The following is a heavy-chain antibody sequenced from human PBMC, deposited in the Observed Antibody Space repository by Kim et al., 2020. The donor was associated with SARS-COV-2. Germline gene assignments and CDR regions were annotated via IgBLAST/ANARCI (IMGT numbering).Heavy chain of an antibody. V-gene: IGHV3-13*01. D-gene: IGHD3-22*01. J-gene: IGHJ4*02. CDR3: ARGGYDSSGYPLDY. Sequence: PGSVKGRFTISRENAKNSLYLQMNSLRAGDTAVYYCARGGYDSSGYPLDYWGQGTLVTVSS.